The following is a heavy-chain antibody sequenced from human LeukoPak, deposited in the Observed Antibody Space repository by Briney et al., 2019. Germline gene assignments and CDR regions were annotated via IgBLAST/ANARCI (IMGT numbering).Heavy chain of an antibody. V-gene: IGHV3-30-3*01. J-gene: IGHJ4*02. CDR2: ISYDGSNK. CDR1: GFTFSSYA. D-gene: IGHD5-18*01. CDR3: ARVAFPDTAMVVFDY. Sequence: PGGSLRLSCAASGFTFSSYAMHWVRQAPGKGLEWVAVISYDGSNKYYADSVKGRFTISRDNSKNTLYLQMNSLRAEDTAVYYCARVAFPDTAMVVFDYWGQGTLVTVSS.